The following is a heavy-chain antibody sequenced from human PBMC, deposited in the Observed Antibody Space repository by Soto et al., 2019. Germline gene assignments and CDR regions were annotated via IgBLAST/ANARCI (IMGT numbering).Heavy chain of an antibody. D-gene: IGHD6-25*01. CDR1: SGSLSGYY. V-gene: IGHV4-34*01. CDR3: ARAPKVSGSAQTRPDF. CDR2: ISPRGTT. J-gene: IGHJ4*02. Sequence: QVQLHQWGAGLLKPSETLSLACSLYSGSLSGYYWSWIRQPPGKGLEWIGEISPRGTTNYSPSLKSRVSISVDTSKNQFSLNLTSLAAADTAVYYCARAPKVSGSAQTRPDFWGQGSLVTVSS.